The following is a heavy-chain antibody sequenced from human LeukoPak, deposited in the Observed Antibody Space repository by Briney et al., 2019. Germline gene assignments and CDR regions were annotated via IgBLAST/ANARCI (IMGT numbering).Heavy chain of an antibody. D-gene: IGHD2-8*02. CDR2: INPNSGGT. CDR3: ARERLEPPGLIDP. V-gene: IGHV1-2*02. CDR1: GYTFTGYY. J-gene: IGHJ5*02. Sequence: ASVKVSCKASGYTFTGYYMHWVRQAPGQGLEWMGWINPNSGGTNYAQKFQGRVTMTRDTSISTAYMELSRLRSDDTAVYYCARERLEPPGLIDPWGQGTLVTVSS.